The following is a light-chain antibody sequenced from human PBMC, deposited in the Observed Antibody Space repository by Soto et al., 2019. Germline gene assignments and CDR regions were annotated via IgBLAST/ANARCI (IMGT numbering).Light chain of an antibody. CDR2: AAS. Sequence: EVVLTQSPGTLSVSPWAGVTLSCRASQGIGDTLAWYQQKPGQAPRLLIFAASTRATGIPARFSGSGSGTDFTLTISSLQSEDFAVYHCHQFYKWPQTFGQGTKVDIK. J-gene: IGKJ1*01. CDR3: HQFYKWPQT. CDR1: QGIGDT. V-gene: IGKV3-15*01.